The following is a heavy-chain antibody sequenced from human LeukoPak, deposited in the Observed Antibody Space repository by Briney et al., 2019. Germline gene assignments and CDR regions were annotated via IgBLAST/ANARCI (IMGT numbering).Heavy chain of an antibody. Sequence: GRSLRLSCAASGFTFSSYAMHWVRQAPGKGLEWVAVISYDGSNKYYADSVKGRYTISRDNSKNTLYLQMNSLRAEDTAVYYCARDYSDYGDFSRYYYYGMDVWGKGTTVTVSS. V-gene: IGHV3-30*04. D-gene: IGHD4-17*01. CDR2: ISYDGSNK. J-gene: IGHJ6*04. CDR1: GFTFSSYA. CDR3: ARDYSDYGDFSRYYYYGMDV.